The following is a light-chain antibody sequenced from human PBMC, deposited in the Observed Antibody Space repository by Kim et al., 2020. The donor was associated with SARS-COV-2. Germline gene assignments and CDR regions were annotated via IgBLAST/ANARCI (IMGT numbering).Light chain of an antibody. Sequence: EIVMTQSPAILSVSPGERATLSCSASQSVSHNLAWYQQKRGQTPRLLISGASARATGVPDRFSGGGSGTEFTLTISSLQSEDFAVYYCLQYNNWPRTFGQGTKVDIK. CDR2: GAS. CDR1: QSVSHN. J-gene: IGKJ1*01. V-gene: IGKV3-15*01. CDR3: LQYNNWPRT.